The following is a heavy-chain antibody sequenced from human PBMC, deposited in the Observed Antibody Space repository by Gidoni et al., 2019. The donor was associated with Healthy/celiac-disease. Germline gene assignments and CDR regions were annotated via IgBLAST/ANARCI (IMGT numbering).Heavy chain of an antibody. V-gene: IGHV4-59*08. Sequence: QVQLQESDPGLVKLSETLSLTCTVSGVSISIYYWRWIRQPPGKGLVWIGYIYYSGSTNYNPSLKSRVTISVDTSKNQFSLKLSSVTAADTAVYYCARHPRYFEWLGRRDGMDVWGQGTTVTVSS. CDR3: ARHPRYFEWLGRRDGMDV. CDR1: GVSISIYY. J-gene: IGHJ6*02. CDR2: IYYSGST. D-gene: IGHD3-9*01.